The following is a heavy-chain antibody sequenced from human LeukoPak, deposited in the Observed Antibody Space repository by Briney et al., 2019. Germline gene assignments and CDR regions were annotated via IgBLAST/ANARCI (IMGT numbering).Heavy chain of an antibody. D-gene: IGHD4-17*01. CDR2: IFYSGST. V-gene: IGHV4-31*11. CDR3: AREAPDYGVVDY. CDR1: GGSISSGGYY. J-gene: IGHJ4*02. Sequence: SETLSLTCAVSGGSISSGGYYWSWIRQHPGEGLEWIGYIFYSGSTYYNPSLKSRVTISVDTSKNQFSLKLSSVTAADTAVYYCAREAPDYGVVDYWGQGTLVTVSS.